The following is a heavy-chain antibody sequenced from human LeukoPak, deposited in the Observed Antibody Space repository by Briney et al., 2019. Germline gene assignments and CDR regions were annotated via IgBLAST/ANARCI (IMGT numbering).Heavy chain of an antibody. CDR2: ISSSGSTI. V-gene: IGHV3-48*03. D-gene: IGHD3-10*01. CDR1: RFTFSSYE. Sequence: GGALRLSCAASRFTFSSYERNWVRQAPGKGLEWVSYISSSGSTIYYADSVKGRFTISRDNSKNTLYLQMNSLRAEDTAVYYCAREGLGYYGSGSYHYFDYWGQGTLVTVSS. CDR3: AREGLGYYGSGSYHYFDY. J-gene: IGHJ4*02.